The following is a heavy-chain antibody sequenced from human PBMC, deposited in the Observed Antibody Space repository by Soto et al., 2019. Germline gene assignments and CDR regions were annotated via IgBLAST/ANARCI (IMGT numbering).Heavy chain of an antibody. CDR1: GFTVSSNY. J-gene: IGHJ4*02. CDR3: ARHYGDYRGNFDY. CDR2: IYSGGST. Sequence: EMQLVESGGGLVQRGGSLRLSCAASGFTVSSNYMSWVRQAPGKGLEWVSVIYSGGSTYYADSVKGRFTISRHNSKNTLYLQMNSLRAEDTAVYYCARHYGDYRGNFDYWGQGTLVTVSS. D-gene: IGHD4-17*01. V-gene: IGHV3-53*04.